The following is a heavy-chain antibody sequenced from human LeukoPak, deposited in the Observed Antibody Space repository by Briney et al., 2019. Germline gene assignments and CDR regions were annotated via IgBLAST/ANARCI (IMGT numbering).Heavy chain of an antibody. CDR2: ISGSGTTM. CDR1: GFTFSDYY. Sequence: GGSLRLSCAASGFTFSDYYMGWIRQAPGKGLEWLSYISGSGTTMYYADSVKGRFTISRDNAKNSLYLQMNSLRAEDTAVYYCARWDYSNQNWGQGTLVTVSS. J-gene: IGHJ4*02. D-gene: IGHD4-11*01. V-gene: IGHV3-11*04. CDR3: ARWDYSNQN.